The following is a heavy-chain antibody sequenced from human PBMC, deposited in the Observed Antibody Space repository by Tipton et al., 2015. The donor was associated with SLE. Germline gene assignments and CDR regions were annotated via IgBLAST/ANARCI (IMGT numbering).Heavy chain of an antibody. CDR2: IYYSGST. CDR3: ARAWLGTYYFDY. V-gene: IGHV4-39*07. Sequence: TLSLTCTVSGDSISSSSYYWGWIRQPPGKGLEWIGSIYYSGSTYYNPSLKSRVTISVDRSKNQFSLKLSSVTAADTAVYYCARAWLGTYYFDYWGQGTLVTVSS. J-gene: IGHJ4*02. CDR1: GDSISSSSYY. D-gene: IGHD5-12*01.